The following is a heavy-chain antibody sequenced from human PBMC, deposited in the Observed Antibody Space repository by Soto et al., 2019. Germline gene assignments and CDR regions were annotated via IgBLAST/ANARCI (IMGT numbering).Heavy chain of an antibody. CDR3: ARRSRSSSGWYFLDY. CDR1: GGSISSDS. J-gene: IGHJ4*02. D-gene: IGHD6-19*01. Sequence: LSLTCTVSGGSISSDSWSWIRQSPGKALEWIGYSYYNGVTKYNPSLKSRVTISVDTSQNQFSLKLTSVTATDTAVYYCARRSRSSSGWYFLDYWGQGTLVTVSS. CDR2: SYYNGVT. V-gene: IGHV4-59*01.